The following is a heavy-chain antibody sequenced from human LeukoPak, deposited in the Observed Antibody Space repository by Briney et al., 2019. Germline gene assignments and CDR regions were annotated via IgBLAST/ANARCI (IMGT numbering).Heavy chain of an antibody. CDR1: RFTFSSYE. CDR2: ISSSGSTM. J-gene: IGHJ3*02. D-gene: IGHD2-8*01. V-gene: IGHV3-48*03. Sequence: GGSLRLYCAASRFTFSSYEMNWVRQAPGKGPEWVSYISSSGSTMYYADSVKGRFTISRDNAENSLYLQMNNLRVEDTAVYYCARDTARMTEAFDMWGQGTMVTVSS. CDR3: ARDTARMTEAFDM.